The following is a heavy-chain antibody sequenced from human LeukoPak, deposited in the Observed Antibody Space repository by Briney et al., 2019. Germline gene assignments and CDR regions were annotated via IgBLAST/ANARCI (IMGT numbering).Heavy chain of an antibody. CDR1: GFTFNNYW. V-gene: IGHV3-74*01. D-gene: IGHD6-19*01. Sequence: HPGGSLRLSCAASGFTFNNYWMHWVRQAPGKGLVWVSRINIDGSSASYADSVKGRFTISRGNAKNTLYLQMNSLRAEDTAVYYCAKDTPDDITVAAPYFDYWGQGTLVTVSS. J-gene: IGHJ4*02. CDR3: AKDTPDDITVAAPYFDY. CDR2: INIDGSSA.